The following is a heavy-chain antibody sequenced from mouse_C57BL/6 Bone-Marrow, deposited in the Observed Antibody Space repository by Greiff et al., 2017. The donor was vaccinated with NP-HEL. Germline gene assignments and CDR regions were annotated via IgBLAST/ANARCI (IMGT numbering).Heavy chain of an antibody. J-gene: IGHJ3*01. CDR2: IDPSDSET. CDR3: ARSFHYYGSSGFAD. D-gene: IGHD1-1*01. Sequence: QVQLQQPGAELVRPGSSVKLSCKASGYTFTSYWMHWVKQRPIQGLEWIGNIDPSDSETHYNQKFKDKATLTVDKSSSTAYMQLSSLTSEDSAVYYCARSFHYYGSSGFADWGKGTLVTVAA. CDR1: GYTFTSYW. V-gene: IGHV1-52*01.